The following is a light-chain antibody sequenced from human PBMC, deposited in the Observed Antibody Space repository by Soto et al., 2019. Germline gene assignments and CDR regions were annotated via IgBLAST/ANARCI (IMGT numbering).Light chain of an antibody. CDR2: WAS. Sequence: DIVMTQSPDSLAVSLGERATINCKSSQSVLYSSNNKNYLAWYQQKPGQPPKLLIYWASTRESGVPDRFSGSGSGTDVTLTISSLQAEDVAVYYCQQYYSTPYTFGQGTKVDIK. CDR1: QSVLYSSNNKNY. CDR3: QQYYSTPYT. V-gene: IGKV4-1*01. J-gene: IGKJ2*01.